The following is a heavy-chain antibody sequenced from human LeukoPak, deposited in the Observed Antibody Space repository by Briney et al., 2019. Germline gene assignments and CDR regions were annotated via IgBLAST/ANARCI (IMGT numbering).Heavy chain of an antibody. CDR3: ARDRSKNSSPGYFDY. V-gene: IGHV1-69*05. J-gene: IGHJ4*02. D-gene: IGHD6-13*01. CDR1: GGTFSSYA. CDR2: IIPIFGTA. Sequence: SVKVSCKASGGTFSSYAISWVRQAPGQGLEWMGGIIPIFGTANYAQKFQGRVTITTDESTSTAYMELSSLRSEDTAVYYCARDRSKNSSPGYFDYWGQGTLVTVSS.